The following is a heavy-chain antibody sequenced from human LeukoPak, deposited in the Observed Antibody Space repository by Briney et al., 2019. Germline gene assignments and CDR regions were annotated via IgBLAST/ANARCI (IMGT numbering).Heavy chain of an antibody. Sequence: GGSLRLPCTASGFTFSIYWMSWVRQAPGKGLEWVASIKEDGSEEHYVDSVKGRFTISRDNARNSVHVQMNSLGAEDTAVYFCARVRPGHYFDYWGQGALVTVSS. CDR3: ARVRPGHYFDY. CDR2: IKEDGSEE. V-gene: IGHV3-7*01. D-gene: IGHD6-6*01. CDR1: GFTFSIYW. J-gene: IGHJ4*02.